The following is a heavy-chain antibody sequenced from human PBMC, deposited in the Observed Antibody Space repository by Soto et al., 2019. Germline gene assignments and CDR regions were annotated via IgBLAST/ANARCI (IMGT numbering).Heavy chain of an antibody. V-gene: IGHV1-18*01. D-gene: IGHD2-15*01. Sequence: ASVKVSCKASGYTFPSYGISWVRQAPGQGLEWMGWISAYNGNTNYAQKLQGRVTITTDTSTSTAYMVLRSLRSDDTAVYYCAVVVVVAATPIRFDPWGQGTTVTVSS. CDR3: AVVVVVAATPIRFDP. J-gene: IGHJ6*02. CDR2: ISAYNGNT. CDR1: GYTFPSYG.